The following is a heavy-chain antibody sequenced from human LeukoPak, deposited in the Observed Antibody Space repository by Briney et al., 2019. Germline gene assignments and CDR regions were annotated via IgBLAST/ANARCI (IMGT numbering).Heavy chain of an antibody. V-gene: IGHV3-7*01. CDR1: GFTFSSYW. D-gene: IGHD2-21*02. CDR2: IKQDGSEK. CDR3: ARGSYCGGDCYHPEYFQH. Sequence: GGSLRLSCAASGFTFSSYWMSWVRQAPGKGLEWVANIKQDGSEKYYVDSVKGRFTISRDNAKNSLYLQMNSLRAEDTAVYYGARGSYCGGDCYHPEYFQHWGQGTLVTVSS. J-gene: IGHJ1*01.